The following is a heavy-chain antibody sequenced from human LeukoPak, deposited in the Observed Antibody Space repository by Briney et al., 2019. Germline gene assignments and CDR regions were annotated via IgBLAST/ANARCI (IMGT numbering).Heavy chain of an antibody. CDR3: ARLVECYDSSGYSDWFDP. J-gene: IGHJ5*02. CDR1: SESFSGYF. Sequence: PSETLSLTCAIYSESFSGYFWSWIRQPPGKGLEWIGEINYSGSTNYNPSLKSRVTISVDTSKNQFSLKLSSVTAADTAVYYCARLVECYDSSGYSDWFDPWGQGTLVTVSS. CDR2: INYSGST. V-gene: IGHV4-34*01. D-gene: IGHD3-22*01.